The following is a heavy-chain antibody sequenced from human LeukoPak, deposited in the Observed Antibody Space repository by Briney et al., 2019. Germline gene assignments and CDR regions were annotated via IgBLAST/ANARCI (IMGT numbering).Heavy chain of an antibody. V-gene: IGHV5-51*01. J-gene: IGHJ4*02. CDR3: AGGYSSSWYPNFDY. Sequence: GESLKISCQASGYTFAKYWIGWVRQMPGKGLEWMGIIYPGDSNTKYSPSFQGQVTISADKSINTAYLQWSSPKASDTAMYYCAGGYSSSWYPNFDYWGQGTLVTVSS. CDR2: IYPGDSNT. D-gene: IGHD6-13*01. CDR1: GYTFAKYW.